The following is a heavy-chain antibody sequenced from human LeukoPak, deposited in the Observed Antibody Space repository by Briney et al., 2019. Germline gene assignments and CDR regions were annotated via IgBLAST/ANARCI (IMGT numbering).Heavy chain of an antibody. D-gene: IGHD6-19*01. J-gene: IGHJ3*02. V-gene: IGHV3-33*01. CDR1: GFTFSSYG. CDR3: ARVLSSGRPDAFDI. CDR2: IWYDGSNK. Sequence: PGGSLRLSCAASGFTFSSYGMHWVRQAPGKGLEWVAVIWYDGSNKYYADSVKVRFTISRDNSKNTLYLQMNSLRAEDTAVYYCARVLSSGRPDAFDIWGQGTMVTVSS.